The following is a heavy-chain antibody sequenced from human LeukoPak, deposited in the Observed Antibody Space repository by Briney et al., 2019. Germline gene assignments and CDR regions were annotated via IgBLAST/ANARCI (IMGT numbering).Heavy chain of an antibody. J-gene: IGHJ4*02. V-gene: IGHV4-34*01. D-gene: IGHD2-15*01. CDR2: INHSGST. CDR1: GGSFSGYY. CDR3: ARGVIVVALDY. Sequence: SETLSLTRAVYGGSFSGYYWSWIRQPPGKGLERIGEINHSGSTNYNPSLKSRVTISVDTSKNQFSLKLSSVTAADTAVYYCARGVIVVALDYWGQGTLVTVSS.